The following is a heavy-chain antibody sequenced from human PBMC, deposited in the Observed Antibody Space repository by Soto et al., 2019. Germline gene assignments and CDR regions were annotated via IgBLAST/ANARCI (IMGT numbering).Heavy chain of an antibody. CDR3: SNFQQRSRPSYY. J-gene: IGHJ4*02. V-gene: IGHV3-23*01. CDR1: GLTFSSYA. CDR2: ISGSGGST. D-gene: IGHD2-2*01. Sequence: PGGYLRLTCAASGLTFSSYAMSWVRQAPGKGLEWVSAISGSGGSTYYADSVKGRFTISRDNSKNTLYLQMNSLRAEDTAVYYCSNFQQRSRPSYYWGQGNLVTVSS.